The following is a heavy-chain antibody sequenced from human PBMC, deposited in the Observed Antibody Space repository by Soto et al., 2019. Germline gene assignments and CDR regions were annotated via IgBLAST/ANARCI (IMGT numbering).Heavy chain of an antibody. CDR2: IIPMFGIG. Sequence: QVQLVQSGAEVKMPGSSVRVSCKASGGSFSKYGISWVRQAPGQGLEWMGGIIPMFGIGNYAEKFLGRVTITAEEYTSTNHMELSTLRSEETAMYFCARGYRENSFYAMDVWGKGITVTVSS. CDR3: ARGYRENSFYAMDV. D-gene: IGHD1-26*01. V-gene: IGHV1-69*01. J-gene: IGHJ6*04. CDR1: GGSFSKYG.